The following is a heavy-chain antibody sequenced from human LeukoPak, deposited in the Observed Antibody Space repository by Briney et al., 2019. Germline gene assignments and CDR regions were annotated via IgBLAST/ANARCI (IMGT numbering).Heavy chain of an antibody. D-gene: IGHD4-23*01. CDR3: ARSSTVVTAIFDY. V-gene: IGHV1-2*02. Sequence: GASVKVSCKASGYTFTGYYMHWVRQAPGQGLEWMGWINPNSGGTNYAQEFQGRVTMTRDTSISTAYMELSRLRSDDTAVYYCARSSTVVTAIFDYWGQGTLVTVSS. J-gene: IGHJ4*02. CDR2: INPNSGGT. CDR1: GYTFTGYY.